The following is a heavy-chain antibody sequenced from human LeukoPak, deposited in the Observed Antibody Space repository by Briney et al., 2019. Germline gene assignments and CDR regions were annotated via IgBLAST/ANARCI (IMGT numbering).Heavy chain of an antibody. CDR3: ARGADGVSSNSRGWFDP. D-gene: IGHD2-15*01. CDR1: GFTFSSYS. J-gene: IGHJ5*02. CDR2: ISSSSSYI. Sequence: GGSLRLSCAASGFTFSSYSMNWVRQAPGKGLEWVSSISSSSSYIYYADSVKGRFAISRDNAKNSLYLQMNSLRAEDTAVYSCARGADGVSSNSRGWFDPWGQGTLVTVSS. V-gene: IGHV3-21*01.